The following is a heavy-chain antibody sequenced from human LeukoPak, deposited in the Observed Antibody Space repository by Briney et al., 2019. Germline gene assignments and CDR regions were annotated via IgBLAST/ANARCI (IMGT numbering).Heavy chain of an antibody. CDR2: IYPGDSDT. V-gene: IGHV5-51*01. CDR1: GYSFTSYW. J-gene: IGHJ5*02. CDR3: ARLINRHCSGGSCYRSWFDP. D-gene: IGHD2-15*01. Sequence: GESLKISCKGSGYSFTSYWIGWVRQMPGKGLEWMGIIYPGDSDTRYSPSFQGQVTISADKSISTAYLQWSGLKASDTAMYYCARLINRHCSGGSCYRSWFDPWGQGTLVTVSS.